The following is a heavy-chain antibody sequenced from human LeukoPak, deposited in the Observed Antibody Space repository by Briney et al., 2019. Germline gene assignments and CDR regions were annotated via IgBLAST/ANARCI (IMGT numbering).Heavy chain of an antibody. CDR3: ARVDGDRGHFDY. V-gene: IGHV4-30-2*01. J-gene: IGHJ4*02. CDR1: GGSISSGDYY. D-gene: IGHD3-10*01. CDR2: IYHSGST. Sequence: PSETLSLTCTVSGGSISSGDYYWSWVRQPPGKGLEWIGYIYHSGSTYYNPSLKSRVTISVDRSKNQFSLKLSSVTAADTAVYYCARVDGDRGHFDYWGQGTLVTVSS.